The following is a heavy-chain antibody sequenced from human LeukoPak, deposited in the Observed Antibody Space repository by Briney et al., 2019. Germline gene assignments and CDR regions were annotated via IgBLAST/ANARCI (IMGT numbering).Heavy chain of an antibody. CDR1: GGSISSYY. CDR3: ARAPGIAAAGTHFDF. J-gene: IGHJ4*02. Sequence: SETLSLTCTVSGGSISSYYWSWIRQPPGKGLEWIGYVYYSGSTNYNPSLKSRVTISVDTSKNQFSLKLSSVTAGDTAVYYCARAPGIAAAGTHFDFWGQGTLVTVSS. D-gene: IGHD6-13*01. V-gene: IGHV4-59*01. CDR2: VYYSGST.